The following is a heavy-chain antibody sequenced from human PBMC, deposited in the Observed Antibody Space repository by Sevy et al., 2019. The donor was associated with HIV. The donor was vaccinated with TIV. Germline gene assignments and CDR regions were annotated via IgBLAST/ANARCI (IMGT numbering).Heavy chain of an antibody. Sequence: GGSLRLSCAASGFTFSKYGMHWVRQAPGKGLEWVALIWYDGSNKYYADSVKGRFTISRDNSKNTLYLQMNSLRAEDTAVYYCVRGADYYDSSGANWDYGGQGTLVTVSS. CDR1: GFTFSKYG. V-gene: IGHV3-33*01. CDR2: IWYDGSNK. D-gene: IGHD3-22*01. CDR3: VRGADYYDSSGANWDY. J-gene: IGHJ4*02.